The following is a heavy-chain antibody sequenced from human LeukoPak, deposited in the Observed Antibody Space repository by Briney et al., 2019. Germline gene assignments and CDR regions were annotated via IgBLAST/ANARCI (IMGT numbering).Heavy chain of an antibody. CDR3: ARAGEKYCTNGVCSSFDY. V-gene: IGHV1-69*01. CDR1: GGTFSSYA. D-gene: IGHD2-8*01. Sequence: SVKVSCKASGGTFSSYAISWVRQAPGQGLEWMGGIIPIFGTANYAQKFQGRVTITADESTSTAYMELNSLRSEDTAVYYCARAGEKYCTNGVCSSFDYWGQGTLVTVSS. CDR2: IIPIFGTA. J-gene: IGHJ4*02.